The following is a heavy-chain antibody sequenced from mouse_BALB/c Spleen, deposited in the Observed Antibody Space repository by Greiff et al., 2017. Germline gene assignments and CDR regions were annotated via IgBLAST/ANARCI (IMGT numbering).Heavy chain of an antibody. CDR3: ARERARATCGFAY. D-gene: IGHD3-1*01. V-gene: IGHV5-12-1*01. CDR1: GFALSSYD. Sequence: EVQLVESGGGLVEPGGSLTLSCAASGFALSSYDMTWVRQPPEKRLEWVAYISRGGGSTYYPATVKGRFTISRDNAKNTLYLQMSSLKSEDTAMYYCARERARATCGFAYWGQGTLVTVSA. CDR2: ISRGGGST. J-gene: IGHJ3*01.